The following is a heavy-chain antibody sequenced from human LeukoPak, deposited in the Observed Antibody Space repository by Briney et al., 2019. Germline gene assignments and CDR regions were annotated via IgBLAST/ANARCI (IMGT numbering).Heavy chain of an antibody. CDR2: VWYDGSNK. CDR1: GFTFSSYG. V-gene: IGHV3-33*01. Sequence: GGSLRLSCAASGFTFSSYGMHWVRQAPGKGLEWVAVVWYDGSNKYYADSVKGRFTISRDNSKKTLYLQMNSLRAEDTAVYYCARSKGGNRIQLNWFDPWGQGTLVTVSS. D-gene: IGHD5-18*01. J-gene: IGHJ5*02. CDR3: ARSKGGNRIQLNWFDP.